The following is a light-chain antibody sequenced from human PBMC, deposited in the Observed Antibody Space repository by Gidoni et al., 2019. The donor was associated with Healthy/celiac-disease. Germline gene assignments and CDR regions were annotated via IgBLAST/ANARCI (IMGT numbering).Light chain of an antibody. J-gene: IGKJ2*01. CDR2: AAS. CDR1: QSISSY. Sequence: DIQMTQSPSSLSASVGDRVTITCRASQSISSYLNWYQQKPGKAPKLLIYAASSLQSGVPPGFSGSGSGTDFTLTISSLQPEDFATYYCQQSYSTLYTFGQGTKLEIK. V-gene: IGKV1-39*01. CDR3: QQSYSTLYT.